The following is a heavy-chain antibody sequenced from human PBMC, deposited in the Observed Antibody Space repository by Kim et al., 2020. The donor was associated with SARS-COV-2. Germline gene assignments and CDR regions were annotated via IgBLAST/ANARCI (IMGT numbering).Heavy chain of an antibody. Sequence: GGSLRLSCETSGFTFSGSTIHWVRQASGKRLEWVGRIKNKTSNFATAFSASVGGRFAISRDDSKNTAWLQMNNLKTEDTAVYYCTAEWDYLGQGTLVTVAS. V-gene: IGHV3-73*01. J-gene: IGHJ4*02. CDR3: TAEWDY. CDR1: GFTFSGST. CDR2: IKNKTSNFAT. D-gene: IGHD2-8*01.